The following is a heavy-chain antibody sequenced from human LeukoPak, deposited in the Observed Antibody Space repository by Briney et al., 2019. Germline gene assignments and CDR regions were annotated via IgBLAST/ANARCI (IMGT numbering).Heavy chain of an antibody. CDR2: ISGSGGDT. D-gene: IGHD6-19*01. V-gene: IGHV3-23*01. CDR1: GFTFRSYA. CDR3: AKGWSRGWLEY. Sequence: PGGSLRLSCAASGFTFRSYALSWVRQAPGKGLEWVSAISGSGGDTYYADSVKGRFTISRDNSKNRLYLQMNSLRAEDAAVYYCAKGWSRGWLEYWGQGTLVTVSS. J-gene: IGHJ4*02.